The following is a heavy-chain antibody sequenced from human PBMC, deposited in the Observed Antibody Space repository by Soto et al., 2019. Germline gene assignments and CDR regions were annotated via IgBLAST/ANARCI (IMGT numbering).Heavy chain of an antibody. J-gene: IGHJ6*02. CDR1: VFTFRSYG. Sequence: GWSLRLSCASSVFTFRSYGMHWVRQAPGKGLEWVASIIYDGSNKYYAVPVKGRFSISGDNSKDTLYLQMDSLRAEDTAVYYCVKDQLNYYYYGMAVWGQGTAVTVSS. CDR2: IIYDGSNK. V-gene: IGHV3-30*18. CDR3: VKDQLNYYYYGMAV.